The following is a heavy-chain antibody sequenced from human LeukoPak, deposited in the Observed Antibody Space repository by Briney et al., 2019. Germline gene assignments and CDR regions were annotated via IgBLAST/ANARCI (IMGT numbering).Heavy chain of an antibody. V-gene: IGHV3-11*04. CDR1: GFTFSDYY. D-gene: IGHD5-12*01. Sequence: GGSLRLSCAASGFTFSDYYMSWIRQAPGKGLEWVSYISSSGSTIYYADSVKGRFTISRDNAKNSLYLKMNSLRAEDTAVYYCARRIVATIAQYYFDYWGQGTLVTVSS. CDR2: ISSSGSTI. CDR3: ARRIVATIAQYYFDY. J-gene: IGHJ4*02.